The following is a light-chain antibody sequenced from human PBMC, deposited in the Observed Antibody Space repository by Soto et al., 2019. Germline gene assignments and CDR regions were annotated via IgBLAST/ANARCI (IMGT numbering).Light chain of an antibody. J-gene: IGKJ1*01. Sequence: EIVLTQSPATLSLSPGERATLSCRASQSISSSFLAWYQQKPGQAPRLLIHGASNRATGIPDRFSGSGSGTDFTLTITRLEPEDFAVYYCQQYGGSPRTFGQGTKVDI. V-gene: IGKV3-20*01. CDR3: QQYGGSPRT. CDR1: QSISSSF. CDR2: GAS.